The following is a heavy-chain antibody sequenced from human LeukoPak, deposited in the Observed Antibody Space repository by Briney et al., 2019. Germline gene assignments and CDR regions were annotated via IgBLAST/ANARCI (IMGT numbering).Heavy chain of an antibody. J-gene: IGHJ3*02. V-gene: IGHV3-30*18. CDR2: ISFDGSNK. CDR3: AKDRGGILVVISDAFDI. Sequence: GRSLRLSCAASGFTFSNYGMHWVRQAPCKGLEWVAVISFDGSNKYYADSVKGRFTISRDNSKNTLYLQMNSLRAEDTAVYYCAKDRGGILVVISDAFDIWGQGTMVTVSS. D-gene: IGHD3-22*01. CDR1: GFTFSNYG.